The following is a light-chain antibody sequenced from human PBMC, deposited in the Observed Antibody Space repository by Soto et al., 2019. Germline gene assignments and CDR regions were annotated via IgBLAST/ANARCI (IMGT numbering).Light chain of an antibody. J-gene: IGKJ2*01. Sequence: EIVLTQSPATLSLSPGERATLSCRASQSVNDYLAWYKQKPGQAPRLLIYGASNRATGIPLRFSVIGSGTDFTLTISSREPEDFADYYCQRRGRWPRTFGQGTKLEIK. CDR1: QSVNDY. CDR3: QRRGRWPRT. CDR2: GAS. V-gene: IGKV3-11*01.